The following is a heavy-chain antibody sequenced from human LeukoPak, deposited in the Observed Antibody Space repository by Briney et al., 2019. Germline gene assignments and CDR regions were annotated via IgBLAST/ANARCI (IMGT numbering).Heavy chain of an antibody. V-gene: IGHV4-4*09. CDR2: IYTSGST. J-gene: IGHJ5*02. CDR1: GGSISSYY. Sequence: SETLSLTCTVSGGSISSYYWSWIRQPPGKGLEWIGYIYTSGSTNYNPSLKSRVTISVDTSKNQFSLKLSSVTAADTAVYYCARHFGTTVVTGNWFDPWGQGTLVTVSS. D-gene: IGHD4-23*01. CDR3: ARHFGTTVVTGNWFDP.